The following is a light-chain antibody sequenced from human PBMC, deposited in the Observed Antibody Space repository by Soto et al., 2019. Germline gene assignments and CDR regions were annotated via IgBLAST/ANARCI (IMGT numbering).Light chain of an antibody. CDR2: DVS. CDR3: NSYTRSSTVV. J-gene: IGLJ2*01. Sequence: QSVLTQPASVSGSPGQSITISCTGTSSDVGGYNYVSWYQHHPGKAPKLMIYDVSNRPSGVSNRFSGSKSGNTASLTISGLQAEDEADYYCNSYTRSSTVVFGGGTKVTVL. V-gene: IGLV2-14*03. CDR1: SSDVGGYNY.